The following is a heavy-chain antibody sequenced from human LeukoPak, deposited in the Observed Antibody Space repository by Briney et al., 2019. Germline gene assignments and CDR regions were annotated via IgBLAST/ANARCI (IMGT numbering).Heavy chain of an antibody. Sequence: PGGSLRLSXAASGFTVSSNYMSWVRQAPGKGLEWVSVIYSGGSTYYADSVKGRFTISRDNSKNTLYLQMNSLRAEDTAVYYCARDSFGEREASNWYFDLWGRGTLVTVSS. V-gene: IGHV3-53*01. CDR3: ARDSFGEREASNWYFDL. CDR1: GFTVSSNY. D-gene: IGHD3-10*01. J-gene: IGHJ2*01. CDR2: IYSGGST.